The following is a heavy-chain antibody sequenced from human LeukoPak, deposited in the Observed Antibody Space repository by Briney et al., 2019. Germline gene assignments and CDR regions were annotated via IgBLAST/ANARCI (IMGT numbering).Heavy chain of an antibody. CDR2: IWYDGSNK. V-gene: IGHV3-33*06. J-gene: IGHJ4*02. Sequence: QTGGSLRLSCAASGSTFSSYGMHWVRQAPGKGLEWVAVIWYDGSNKYYADFVKGRFTISRDNSKNTLYLQMNSLRAEDTAVYYCANNFDYWGQGALVTVSS. CDR1: GSTFSSYG. CDR3: ANNFDY.